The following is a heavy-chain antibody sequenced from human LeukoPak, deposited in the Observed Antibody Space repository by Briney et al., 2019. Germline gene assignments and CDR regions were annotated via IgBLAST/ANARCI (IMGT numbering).Heavy chain of an antibody. CDR3: AKDPLFVSAWGSYGDDFDY. CDR2: ISGSGGST. V-gene: IGHV3-23*01. Sequence: PGRSLRLSCAASGFTFSSYAMSWVRQAPGKGLEWVSAISGSGGSTYYADSVKGRFTISRDNSKNTLYLQMNSLRAEDTAVYYCAKDPLFVSAWGSYGDDFDYWGQGTLVTVSS. J-gene: IGHJ4*02. D-gene: IGHD3-16*01. CDR1: GFTFSSYA.